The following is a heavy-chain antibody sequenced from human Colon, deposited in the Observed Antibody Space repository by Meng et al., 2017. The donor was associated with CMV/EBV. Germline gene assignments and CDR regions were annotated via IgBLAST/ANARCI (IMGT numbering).Heavy chain of an antibody. J-gene: IGHJ4*02. CDR3: AYRRPYSTSWYY. CDR1: GFSLTTSSEG. V-gene: IGHV2-5*01. CDR2: VYWNDDK. Sequence: SGPTLVKPTQTLTLTCTFSGFSLTTSSEGVAWIRQPPGKALDWPAVVYWNDDKRYSPSVKSRLTITRDASKSQVVLTLTNADHGDTGTYYCAYRRPYSTSWYYWGQGALVTVSS. D-gene: IGHD2-2*01.